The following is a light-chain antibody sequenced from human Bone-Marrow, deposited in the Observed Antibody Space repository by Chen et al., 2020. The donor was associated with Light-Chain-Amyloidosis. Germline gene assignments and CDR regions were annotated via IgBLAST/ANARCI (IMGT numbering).Light chain of an antibody. Sequence: NFMLTQPHSVSESPGKTVIISCTRSSGSIATNYVQWYQQRPSSSPTTVIYEDDQRPSGVPDRFSGSIDRSSSSASLTISGLKTEDEADYNCQSYQGSSQGVFGGGTKLTVL. CDR1: SGSIATNY. CDR2: EDD. CDR3: QSYQGSSQGV. J-gene: IGLJ3*02. V-gene: IGLV6-57*01.